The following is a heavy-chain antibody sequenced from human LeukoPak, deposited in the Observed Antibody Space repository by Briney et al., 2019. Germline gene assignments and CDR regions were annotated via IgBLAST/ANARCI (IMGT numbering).Heavy chain of an antibody. J-gene: IGHJ4*02. CDR2: ISSSSSYI. D-gene: IGHD4-23*01. Sequence: GGSLRLSCAASGFTFSSYSMNWVRQAPGKGLEWVSSISSSSSYIYYADSVKGRFTISRDNSKNTLYLQMNSLRAEDTAVYYCARTNDYGGNFDYWGQGTLVTVSS. CDR1: GFTFSSYS. CDR3: ARTNDYGGNFDY. V-gene: IGHV3-21*01.